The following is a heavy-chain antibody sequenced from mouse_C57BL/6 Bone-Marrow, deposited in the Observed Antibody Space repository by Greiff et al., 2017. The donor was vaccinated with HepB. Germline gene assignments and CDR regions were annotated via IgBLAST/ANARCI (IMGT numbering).Heavy chain of an antibody. J-gene: IGHJ3*01. D-gene: IGHD2-1*01. CDR1: GYTFTSYW. CDR3: ARGSSFYGNSAWFAY. V-gene: IGHV1-55*01. Sequence: QVQLQQPGAELVKPGASVKMSCKASGYTFTSYWITWVKQRPGQGLEWIGDIYPGSGSTNYNEKFKSKATLTVDTSSSTAYMQLSSLTSVDSAVYYGARGSSFYGNSAWFAYWGQGTLVTVSA. CDR2: IYPGSGST.